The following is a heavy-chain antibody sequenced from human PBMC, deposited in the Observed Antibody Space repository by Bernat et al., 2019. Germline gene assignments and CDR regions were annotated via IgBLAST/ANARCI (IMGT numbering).Heavy chain of an antibody. CDR2: ISSSGSTI. CDR1: GFTFSSYE. J-gene: IGHJ2*01. V-gene: IGHV3-48*03. D-gene: IGHD2-15*01. Sequence: EVQLVESGGGLVQPGGSLRLSCAASGFTFSSYEMNWVRQAPGKGLEWVSYISSSGSTIYYADSVKGRFTISRDNAKNSLYLQMKSLRAEDTAVYYCAREGCSGGSCYSFSRYFDLWGRGTLVTVSS. CDR3: AREGCSGGSCYSFSRYFDL.